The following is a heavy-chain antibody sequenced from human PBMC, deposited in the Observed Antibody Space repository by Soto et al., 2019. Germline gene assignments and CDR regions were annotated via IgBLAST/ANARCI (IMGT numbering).Heavy chain of an antibody. D-gene: IGHD3-16*02. CDR2: INPSGGST. CDR1: GYTFTSYY. V-gene: IGHV1-46*03. J-gene: IGHJ4*02. CDR3: ARGILPNDYIWGSYPKTSGIYFDY. Sequence: GASVKVSCKASGYTFTSYYMHWVRQAPGQGLEWMGIINPSGGSTSYAQKFQGRVTMTRDTSTSTVYMELSSLRSEDTAVYYCARGILPNDYIWGSYPKTSGIYFDYWGQGTLVTVS.